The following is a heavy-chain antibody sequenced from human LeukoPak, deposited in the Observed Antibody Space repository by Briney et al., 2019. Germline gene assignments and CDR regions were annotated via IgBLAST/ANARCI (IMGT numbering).Heavy chain of an antibody. CDR2: INPSAGST. V-gene: IGHV1-46*01. CDR1: GYTXTAYY. D-gene: IGHD5-12*01. J-gene: IGHJ4*02. CDR3: ARDRRYNDYDYCFDS. Sequence: GASVKVSCKASGYTXTAYYMHWVRQAPGHGLEWMGIINPSAGSTTYAQKFQGRVVMTRDTSTSTVYMELSSLRSEDTAVYYCARDRRYNDYDYCFDSWGQGTLVTVSS.